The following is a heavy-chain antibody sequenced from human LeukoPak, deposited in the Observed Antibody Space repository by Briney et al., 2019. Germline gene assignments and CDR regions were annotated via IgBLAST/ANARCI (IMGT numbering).Heavy chain of an antibody. CDR2: IYYSGST. V-gene: IGHV4-39*01. Sequence: SETLSLTCTVSGGSISSSSYYWGWIRQPPGKGLEWIGSIYYSGSTHHNPSLKSRVTISVDTSKSQFSLRLTSVTAADTAVYYCARHVRFLEWLSSYYFDYWGQGTLVTVSS. D-gene: IGHD3-3*01. CDR1: GGSISSSSYY. J-gene: IGHJ4*02. CDR3: ARHVRFLEWLSSYYFDY.